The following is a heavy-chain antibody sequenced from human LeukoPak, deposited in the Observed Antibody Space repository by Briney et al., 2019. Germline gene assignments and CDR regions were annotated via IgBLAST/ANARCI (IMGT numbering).Heavy chain of an antibody. CDR2: INHSGST. Sequence: PSQTLSLTCTVSGGSISSGGYYWSWIRQPPGKGLEWIGEINHSGSTNYNPSLKSRVTISVDTSKNQFSLKLSSVTAADTAVYYCARGTKSLYYYDSSGYFNRGYFDYWGQGTLVTVSS. CDR1: GGSISSGGYY. D-gene: IGHD3-22*01. CDR3: ARGTKSLYYYDSSGYFNRGYFDY. V-gene: IGHV4-30-2*01. J-gene: IGHJ4*02.